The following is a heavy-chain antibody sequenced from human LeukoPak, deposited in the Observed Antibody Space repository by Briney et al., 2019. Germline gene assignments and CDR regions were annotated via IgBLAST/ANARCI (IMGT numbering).Heavy chain of an antibody. Sequence: SETLSLTCAVYGGSFSGYYWSWIRQPPGKGLEWIGEINRSGSTNYNPSLKSRVTISVDTSKNQFSLKLSSVTAADTAVYYCARALSLHSIGNSWYY. J-gene: IGHJ6*01. CDR1: GGSFSGYY. CDR3: ARALSLHSIGNSWYY. D-gene: IGHD6-13*01. CDR2: INRSGST. V-gene: IGHV4-34*01.